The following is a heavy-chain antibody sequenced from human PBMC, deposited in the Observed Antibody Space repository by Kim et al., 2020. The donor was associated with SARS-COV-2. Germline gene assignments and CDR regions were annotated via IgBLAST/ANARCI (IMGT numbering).Heavy chain of an antibody. CDR2: ISSSSSYI. D-gene: IGHD6-13*01. CDR1: GFTFSSYS. Sequence: GGSLRLSCAASGFTFSSYSMNWVRQAPGKGLEWVSSISSSSSYIYYADSVKGRFTISRDNAKNSLYLQMNSLRAEDTAVYYCARDLLGGIAAADYYYYGMDVWGQGTTVTVSS. CDR3: ARDLLGGIAAADYYYYGMDV. J-gene: IGHJ6*02. V-gene: IGHV3-21*01.